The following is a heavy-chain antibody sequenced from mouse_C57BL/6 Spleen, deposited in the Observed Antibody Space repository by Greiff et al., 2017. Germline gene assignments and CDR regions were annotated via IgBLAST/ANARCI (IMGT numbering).Heavy chain of an antibody. CDR3: ARNDYDAMDY. Sequence: VQLQQSGPGLVQPSQSLSITCTVSGFSLTSYGVHWVRQSPGKGLEWLGVIWSGGSTDYNAAFISRLSISKDNSKSQVFFKMNSLQAYDTAIYYCARNDYDAMDYWGQGTSVTVSS. CDR1: GFSLTSYG. J-gene: IGHJ4*01. V-gene: IGHV2-2*01. CDR2: IWSGGST.